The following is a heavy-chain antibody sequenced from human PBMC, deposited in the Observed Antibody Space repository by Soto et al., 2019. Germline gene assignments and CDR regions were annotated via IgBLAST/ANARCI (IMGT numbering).Heavy chain of an antibody. CDR1: GGTFSSYT. CDR3: ARDPYSGYDSGWFDP. J-gene: IGHJ5*02. CDR2: IIPILGIA. V-gene: IGHV1-69*04. Sequence: ASVKVSCKASGGTFSSYTISWVRQAPGQGLEWMGRIIPILGIANYAQKFQGRVTITADKSTSTAYMELSSLRSEDTAVYYCARDPYSGYDSGWFDPWGQGTLVTVSS. D-gene: IGHD5-12*01.